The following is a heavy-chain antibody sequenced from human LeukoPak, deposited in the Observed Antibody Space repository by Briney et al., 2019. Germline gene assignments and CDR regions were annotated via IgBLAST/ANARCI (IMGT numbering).Heavy chain of an antibody. V-gene: IGHV4-34*01. J-gene: IGHJ4*02. CDR2: INHSGST. Sequence: SETLSLTCAVYGGSFSGYYWSWIRQPPGKGLEWIGEINHSGSTDYNPSLKSRVTISVDTSKNQFSLKLSSVTAADTAVYYCARGRGWVGATILDYWGQGTLVTVSS. CDR3: ARGRGWVGATILDY. CDR1: GGSFSGYY. D-gene: IGHD1-26*01.